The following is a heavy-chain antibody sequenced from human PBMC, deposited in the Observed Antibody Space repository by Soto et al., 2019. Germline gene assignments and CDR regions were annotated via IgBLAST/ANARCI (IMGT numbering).Heavy chain of an antibody. CDR3: ARLAYCGGDCYSGHYFDY. D-gene: IGHD2-21*02. CDR2: IYPGDSDT. CDR1: GYSFTSYW. V-gene: IGHV5-51*01. J-gene: IGHJ4*02. Sequence: GESLKISCKGSGYSFTSYWIGWVRQMPGKGLEWMGIIYPGDSDTRYSPSFQGQVTISADKSISTAYLQWSSLKASDTAMYYCARLAYCGGDCYSGHYFDYWGQGTLVTVSS.